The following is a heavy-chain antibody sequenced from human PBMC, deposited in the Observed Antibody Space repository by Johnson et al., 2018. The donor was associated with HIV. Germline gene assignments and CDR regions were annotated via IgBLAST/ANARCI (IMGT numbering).Heavy chain of an antibody. V-gene: IGHV3-66*01. CDR2: IYSGGST. Sequence: VQLVESGGGVVQPGRSLRLSCAASGFTVTTKYMSWVRQAPGKGLEWVSVIYSGGSTYYADSVKGRFTISRDNSKNTLYLQMNSLRVEDTAVYYCASEVRGVLDIWGQGTMSPSL. CDR1: GFTVTTKY. CDR3: ASEVRGVLDI. J-gene: IGHJ3*02. D-gene: IGHD3-10*01.